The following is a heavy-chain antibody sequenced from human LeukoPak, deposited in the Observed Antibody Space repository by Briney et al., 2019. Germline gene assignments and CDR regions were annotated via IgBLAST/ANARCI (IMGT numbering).Heavy chain of an antibody. CDR3: ARFRSLSGYSSGWYPADYYYGMDV. CDR1: GFTFSDYY. CDR2: ISSSGSTI. V-gene: IGHV3-11*01. J-gene: IGHJ6*02. D-gene: IGHD6-19*01. Sequence: GGSLRLSCAASGFTFSDYYMSWIRQAPGKGLEWVSYISSSGSTIYYADSVKGRFTISRDNAKNSLYLQMNSLRAEDTAVYYCARFRSLSGYSSGWYPADYYYGMDVWGQGTTVTVSS.